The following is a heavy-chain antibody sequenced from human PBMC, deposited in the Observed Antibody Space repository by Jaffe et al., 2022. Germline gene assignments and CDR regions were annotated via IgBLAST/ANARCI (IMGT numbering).Heavy chain of an antibody. CDR2: IRSKAYGGTT. D-gene: IGHD3-10*01. CDR3: TRDWQRRFSYYYYYMDV. J-gene: IGHJ6*03. Sequence: EVQLVESGGGLVQPGRSLRLSCTASGFTFGDYAMSWFRQAPGKGLEWVGFIRSKAYGGTTEYAASVKGRFTISRDDSKSIAYLQMNSLKTEDTAVYYCTRDWQRRFSYYYYYMDVWGKGTTVTVSS. V-gene: IGHV3-49*03. CDR1: GFTFGDYA.